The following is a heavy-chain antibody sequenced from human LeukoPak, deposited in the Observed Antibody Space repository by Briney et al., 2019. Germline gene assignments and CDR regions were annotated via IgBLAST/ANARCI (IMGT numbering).Heavy chain of an antibody. D-gene: IGHD2-2*01. J-gene: IGHJ4*02. CDR2: ISAYNGNT. V-gene: IGHV1-18*01. CDR3: ARYGRGVVPAASYFDY. Sequence: ASVKVSCKASGYTFTSYGISWVRQAPGQGLEWMGWISAYNGNTNYAQKLQGRVTMTTDTSTSTAYMELRSLRSDDTAVYYCARYGRGVVPAASYFDYWGQGTLVTVSS. CDR1: GYTFTSYG.